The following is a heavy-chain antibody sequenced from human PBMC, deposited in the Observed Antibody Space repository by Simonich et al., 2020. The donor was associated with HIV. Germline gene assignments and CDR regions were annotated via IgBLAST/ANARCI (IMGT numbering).Heavy chain of an antibody. CDR1: GGPTTSGNW. CDR2: ICHRGST. Sequence: QVQRQEPGPGLLKPPGTLSLTCAVSGGPTTSGNWWSWVRQPPGMGLGGMGEICHRGSTNHNPTLKRRVTISVAKSKNQFSLKLSSVTAADPAVYYCARDEARIAAAGTQDWGQGTLVTVSS. CDR3: ARDEARIAAAGTQD. D-gene: IGHD6-13*01. V-gene: IGHV4-4*03. J-gene: IGHJ4*02.